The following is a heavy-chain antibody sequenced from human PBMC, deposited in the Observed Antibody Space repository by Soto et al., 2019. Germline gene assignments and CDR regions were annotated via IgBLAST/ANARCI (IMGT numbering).Heavy chain of an antibody. V-gene: IGHV5-51*01. CDR1: GYSFTSYL. J-gene: IGHJ4*02. CDR3: ERMDAGYRRGWLGY. Sequence: PVESLKISCKFAGYSFTSYLIFCVLQMPGKGLYWMGIIYPGDSDTRYSPSFQGQVTISADKSISTAYLQWSSLKASDTAMYYCERMDAGYRRGWLGYWGQGTLV. D-gene: IGHD6-19*01. CDR2: IYPGDSDT.